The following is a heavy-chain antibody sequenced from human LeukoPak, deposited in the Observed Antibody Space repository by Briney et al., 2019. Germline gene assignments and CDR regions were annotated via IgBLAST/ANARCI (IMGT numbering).Heavy chain of an antibody. Sequence: PGRSLRLSCAASGFTLSSYWMHWVRHTPGKGLVWVSRINSDGSSIGYADSVEGRFTIARDNAKNTLYLQMNSLRAEGTAVYYCVRGKYYYDSSGSRLFDYWGQGTLVTVSS. V-gene: IGHV3-74*01. J-gene: IGHJ4*02. D-gene: IGHD3-22*01. CDR2: INSDGSSI. CDR3: VRGKYYYDSSGSRLFDY. CDR1: GFTLSSYW.